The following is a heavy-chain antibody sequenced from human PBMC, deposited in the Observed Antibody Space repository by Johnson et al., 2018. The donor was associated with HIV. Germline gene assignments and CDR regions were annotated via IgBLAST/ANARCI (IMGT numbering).Heavy chain of an antibody. CDR2: ISYDGSNK. V-gene: IGHV3-30*18. CDR1: GFTFSSYG. CDR3: AKAPSPRGAFDI. Sequence: QLVESGGGVVQPGRSLRLSCTASGFTFSSYGMHWVRQAPGKGLEWVAVISYDGSNKDYADSVKGRFTISRDNSKNTLYLQMNSLRAEETAVYYCAKAPSPRGAFDIWGQGTMVTVSS. J-gene: IGHJ3*02.